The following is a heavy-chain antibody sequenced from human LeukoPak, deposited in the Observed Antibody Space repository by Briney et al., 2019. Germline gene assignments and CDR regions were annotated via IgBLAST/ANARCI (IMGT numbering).Heavy chain of an antibody. J-gene: IGHJ4*02. V-gene: IGHV4-59*08. CDR2: YFSGST. CDR3: ARRGGHGGSFDY. CDR1: GDSISRYY. D-gene: IGHD4-23*01. Sequence: SETLSLTCTVSGDSISRYYWSWIRQSPGKGLQWIGYFSGSTNYNPSLKGRVIISVDRSKNQVSLKLSSVTAADTAVYYCARRGGHGGSFDYWGQGTLVTVSS.